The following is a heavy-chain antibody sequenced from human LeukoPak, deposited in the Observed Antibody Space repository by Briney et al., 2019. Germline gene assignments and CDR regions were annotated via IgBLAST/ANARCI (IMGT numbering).Heavy chain of an antibody. CDR1: RYSLASFW. D-gene: IGHD2-2*01. V-gene: IGHV5-51*01. CDR2: IYPADSDT. CDR3: ARQSAAAQYTNWFDP. Sequence: GESLKISCKGSRYSLASFWIGWVRQMPGKGLEWMGVIYPADSDTRYSPSFQGQVTISADKSTSTAYLQWSTLKASDTAIYYCARQSAAAQYTNWFDPWGQGTLVTVSS. J-gene: IGHJ5*02.